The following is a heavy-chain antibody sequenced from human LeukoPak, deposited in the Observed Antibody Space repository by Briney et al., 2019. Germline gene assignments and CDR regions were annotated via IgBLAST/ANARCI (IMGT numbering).Heavy chain of an antibody. Sequence: PSETLSLTCTVSGGSISSYYWSWIRQPSGKGLEWIGYIYYSGSTNYNPSLKSRVTISVDTSKNQFSLKLSSVTAADTAVYYCARTMVRGVQGDYWGQGTLVTVSS. V-gene: IGHV4-59*08. J-gene: IGHJ4*02. CDR1: GGSISSYY. CDR2: IYYSGST. D-gene: IGHD3-10*01. CDR3: ARTMVRGVQGDY.